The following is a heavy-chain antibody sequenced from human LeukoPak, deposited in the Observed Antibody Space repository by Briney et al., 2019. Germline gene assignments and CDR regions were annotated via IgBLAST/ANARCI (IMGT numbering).Heavy chain of an antibody. CDR3: ARDSGERGSGSYLIAY. CDR2: INPNSGGT. CDR1: GYTFTGYY. J-gene: IGHJ4*02. D-gene: IGHD3-10*01. Sequence: ASVKVSCKASGYTFTGYYMHWVRQAPGQGLEWMGWINPNSGGTNYAQKFQGRVTMTRDTPISTAYMDLSRLRSDDTAVYYCARDSGERGSGSYLIAYWGQGTLVTVSS. V-gene: IGHV1-2*02.